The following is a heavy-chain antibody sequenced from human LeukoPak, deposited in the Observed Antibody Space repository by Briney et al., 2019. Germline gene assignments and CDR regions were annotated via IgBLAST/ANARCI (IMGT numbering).Heavy chain of an antibody. CDR2: ISAYNGNT. Sequence: GASVKVSCKASGYTFTNYGISWVRQAPGQGLEWMGWISAYNGNTNYAQKFQGRVTTTTDTSTSTAYMELRSLRSDDTAVYYCARTESSGSYSPDYWGQGTLVTVSS. D-gene: IGHD1-26*01. CDR1: GYTFTNYG. CDR3: ARTESSGSYSPDY. V-gene: IGHV1-18*01. J-gene: IGHJ4*02.